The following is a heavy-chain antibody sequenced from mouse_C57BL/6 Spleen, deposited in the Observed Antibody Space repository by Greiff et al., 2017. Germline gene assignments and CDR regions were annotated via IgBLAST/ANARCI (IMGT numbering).Heavy chain of an antibody. CDR2: IDPETGGT. D-gene: IGHD1-1*01. V-gene: IGHV1-15*01. CDR3: TRRRGYGSSSYWYFDV. CDR1: GFTFTDYE. Sequence: VQLQQSGAELVRPGASVTLSCTASGFTFTDYEMHWVQQTPVHGLEWIGAIDPETGGTAYNQKFKGQAILTADTSSSIAYMELRSMTTEYSAVYYCTRRRGYGSSSYWYFDVWGTGTTVTVSS. J-gene: IGHJ1*03.